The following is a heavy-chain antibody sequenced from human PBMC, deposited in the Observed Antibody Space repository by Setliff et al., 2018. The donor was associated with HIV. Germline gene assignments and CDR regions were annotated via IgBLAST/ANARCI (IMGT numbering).Heavy chain of an antibody. CDR3: ARGGAGSADFDT. D-gene: IGHD3-16*01. CDR2: IYYDGRT. Sequence: PSETLSLTCTVSGGSIRTGAYYWGWIRRPPGKGLEWIGSIYYDGRTFYKPSLKSRLTISVDTSKNQFSLSLNSVTAADTAVYLCARGGAGSADFDTWGQGTLVTVSS. V-gene: IGHV4-39*07. CDR1: GGSIRTGAYY. J-gene: IGHJ5*02.